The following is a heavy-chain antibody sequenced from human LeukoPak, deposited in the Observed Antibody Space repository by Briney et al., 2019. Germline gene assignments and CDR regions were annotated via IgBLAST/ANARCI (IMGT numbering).Heavy chain of an antibody. D-gene: IGHD3-10*01. CDR2: ISSSGSTI. CDR1: GFTVSSTY. V-gene: IGHV3-11*01. Sequence: GGSLRLSCAASGFTVSSTYMHWVRQAPGKGLEWVSYISSSGSTIYYADSVKGRFTISRDNAKNSLYLQMNSLRAEDTAVYYCARDGSGRVGVDYWGQGTLVTVSS. CDR3: ARDGSGRVGVDY. J-gene: IGHJ4*02.